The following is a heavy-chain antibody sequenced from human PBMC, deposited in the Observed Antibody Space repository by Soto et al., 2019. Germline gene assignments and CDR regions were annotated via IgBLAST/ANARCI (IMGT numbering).Heavy chain of an antibody. J-gene: IGHJ5*02. CDR2: IGGSGDST. V-gene: IGHV3-23*01. D-gene: IGHD2-15*01. Sequence: EVQLLESGGGLVQPGGSLRLSCAASRFTFSRYAMSWVRHAPGKGLEWVSAIGGSGDSTFYADSVKGRFTISRDNSKNPLYLQMNTLRAEDTAVYYCAKRMIGHYSYNGFDPWGQGTLVTVSS. CDR3: AKRMIGHYSYNGFDP. CDR1: RFTFSRYA.